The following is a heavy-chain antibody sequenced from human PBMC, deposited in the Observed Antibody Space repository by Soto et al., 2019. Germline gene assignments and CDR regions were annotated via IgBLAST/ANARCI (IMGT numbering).Heavy chain of an antibody. CDR1: GFTFSSYA. V-gene: IGHV3-23*01. Sequence: PGGSLRLSCAASGFTFSSYAMSWVRQAPGKGLEWVSAISGSGGSTYYADSVKGRFTISRDNSKNTLYLQMNSLRAEDTAGYYCAKQLESSSSSVPLFLNYNSGMDVGAQGTTLTVSS. CDR3: AKQLESSSSSVPLFLNYNSGMDV. CDR2: ISGSGGST. J-gene: IGHJ6*02. D-gene: IGHD6-6*01.